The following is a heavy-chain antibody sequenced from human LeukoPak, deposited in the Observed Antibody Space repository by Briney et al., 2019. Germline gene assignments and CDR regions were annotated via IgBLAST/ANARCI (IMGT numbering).Heavy chain of an antibody. Sequence: GGSLRLSCAASGFTVSNNRLSWVRQAPGMGLEWVSTNYSDGNTYYPDSVKGRFTISRDGSKNTLYLQLNSLRTEDTAIYYCVREREGSNSEHWGQGTLVTVSS. D-gene: IGHD1-26*01. CDR3: VREREGSNSEH. CDR2: NYSDGNT. V-gene: IGHV3-53*01. CDR1: GFTVSNNR. J-gene: IGHJ1*01.